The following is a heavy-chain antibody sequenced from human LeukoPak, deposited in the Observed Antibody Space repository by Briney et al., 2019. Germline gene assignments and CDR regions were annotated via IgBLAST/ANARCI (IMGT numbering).Heavy chain of an antibody. D-gene: IGHD3-3*01. CDR2: IFYSGTT. Sequence: SDTLSLTCTVSGGSINGRYWSWIRQPPGKELEWIGYIFYSGTTYYNPSLKSRVTISVDVSRNQFSLRVTSVTPADTAVYYCARSDFWSGFDYWGQGTLVTVSS. CDR3: ARSDFWSGFDY. V-gene: IGHV4-59*07. CDR1: GGSINGRY. J-gene: IGHJ4*02.